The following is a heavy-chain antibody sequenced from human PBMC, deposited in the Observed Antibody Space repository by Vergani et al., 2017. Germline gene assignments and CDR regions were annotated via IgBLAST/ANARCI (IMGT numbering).Heavy chain of an antibody. CDR2: VNSNTGGT. CDR1: GYTFTAYQ. V-gene: IGHV1-2*02. D-gene: IGHD3-10*01. Sequence: QVHLVQSGGELKKPGASVKVSCQASGYTFTAYQMHWVRQAPGQGLEWMGWVNSNTGGTSYAQKFQGRVTMTRDASSNTVHMELTSLTSDDSAVYYCARRRWSGESTYGMDVWGQGTTVTVS. CDR3: ARRRWSGESTYGMDV. J-gene: IGHJ6*02.